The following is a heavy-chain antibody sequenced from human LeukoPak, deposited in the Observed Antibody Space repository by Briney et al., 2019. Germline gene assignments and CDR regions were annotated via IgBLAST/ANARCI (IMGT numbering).Heavy chain of an antibody. J-gene: IGHJ6*03. V-gene: IGHV3-48*01. CDR1: GFTFSSYG. CDR3: ARVPLLIVEGYYYYMDV. CDR2: ISSSSSTI. D-gene: IGHD3-22*01. Sequence: GGSLRLSCAASGFTFSSYGMHWVRQAPGKGLEWVSYISSSSSTIYYADSVKGRFTISRDNAKNSLYLQMNSLRAEDTAVYYCARVPLLIVEGYYYYMDVWGKGTTVTVSS.